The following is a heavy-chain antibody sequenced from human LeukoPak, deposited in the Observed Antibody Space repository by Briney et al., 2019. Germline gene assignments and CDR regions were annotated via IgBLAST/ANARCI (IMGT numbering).Heavy chain of an antibody. CDR1: GGSISSSSYY. CDR3: ARSPSTIGWNWGYFDY. CDR2: ISTTGST. J-gene: IGHJ4*02. D-gene: IGHD7-27*01. V-gene: IGHV4-61*02. Sequence: SETLSLTCTVSGGSISSSSYYWSWIRQPAGKGLEWIGRISTTGSTYYNPSFQSRVTMSADPSKTLFFLRLRSVTAADTAVYYCARSPSTIGWNWGYFDYWGQGSLATVSS.